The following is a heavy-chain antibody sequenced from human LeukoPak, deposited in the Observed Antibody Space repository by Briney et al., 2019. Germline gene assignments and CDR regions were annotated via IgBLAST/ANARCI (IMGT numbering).Heavy chain of an antibody. J-gene: IGHJ4*02. D-gene: IGHD3-16*01. CDR2: NSGSGDST. Sequence: GGSLRLSCAASGFTFSNYAMPWVRQAPGKGLEWVSTNSGSGDSTYYSDSVKGRFTISRDNSENTLYLQLNSLRAEDTAVYYCAKGGWGTVLDYWGQGTLVAVSP. V-gene: IGHV3-23*01. CDR3: AKGGWGTVLDY. CDR1: GFTFSNYA.